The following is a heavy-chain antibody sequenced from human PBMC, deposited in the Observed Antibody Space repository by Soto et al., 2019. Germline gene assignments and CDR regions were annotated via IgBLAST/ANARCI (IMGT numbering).Heavy chain of an antibody. CDR1: GYSFTSYW. Sequence: RGESLKISCKGSGYSFTSYWISWVRQMPGKGLEWMGRIDPSDSYTNYSPSFQGHVTISADKSISTAYLQWSSLKASDTAMYYCASSRPVWDLYYYYGMDVWGQGTTVTVSS. V-gene: IGHV5-10-1*01. CDR2: IDPSDSYT. J-gene: IGHJ6*02. D-gene: IGHD1-26*01. CDR3: ASSRPVWDLYYYYGMDV.